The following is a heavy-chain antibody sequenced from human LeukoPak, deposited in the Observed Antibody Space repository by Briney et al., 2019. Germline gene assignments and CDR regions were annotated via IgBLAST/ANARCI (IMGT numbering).Heavy chain of an antibody. V-gene: IGHV1-2*02. CDR1: GDTFTGYY. D-gene: IGHD6-13*01. CDR3: ARLAAAGTSYDF. Sequence: ASVKVSCKAFGDTFTGYYTHWVRQAPGQGLEWMGWIDPNSGGTNYAQQFQGRVTMTRGTSISTAYEELSRLRSDDTAVYYCARLAAAGTSYDFWGQGTLVTVSS. J-gene: IGHJ4*02. CDR2: IDPNSGGT.